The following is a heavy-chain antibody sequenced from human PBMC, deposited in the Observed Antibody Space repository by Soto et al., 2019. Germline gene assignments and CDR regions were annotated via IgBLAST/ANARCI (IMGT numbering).Heavy chain of an antibody. Sequence: EVQLVESGGGLVKPGGSLRLSCAVTGFTFSNAWMSWVRQAPGKGLEWVGRVKSRTDGGTTDYAAPVKGRFTISRDDSTNTLYLEMNSLTTEDTAMYYCTIVADTSSWPFDHWGQGTLVTVSS. D-gene: IGHD2-2*01. J-gene: IGHJ4*02. CDR2: VKSRTDGGTT. CDR3: TIVADTSSWPFDH. V-gene: IGHV3-15*01. CDR1: GFTFSNAW.